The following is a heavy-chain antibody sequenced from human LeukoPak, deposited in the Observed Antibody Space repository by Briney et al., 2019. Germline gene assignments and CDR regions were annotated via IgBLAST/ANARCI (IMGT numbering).Heavy chain of an antibody. J-gene: IGHJ4*02. CDR3: ARAGAYCGGDCYLVEYYFDY. Sequence: GASVKVSCKASGGTFTSYAISWVRQAPGQGLEWMGGIIPIFGTANYAQKLQGRDTITTDESTSTAYMELSSLRSEDTAVYYCARAGAYCGGDCYLVEYYFDYWGQGTLVTVSS. CDR2: IIPIFGTA. CDR1: GGTFTSYA. D-gene: IGHD2-21*02. V-gene: IGHV1-69*05.